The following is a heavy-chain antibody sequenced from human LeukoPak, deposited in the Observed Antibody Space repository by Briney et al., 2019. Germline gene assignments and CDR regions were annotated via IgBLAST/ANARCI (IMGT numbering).Heavy chain of an antibody. CDR3: ARDGSGWNYYYYYYMDV. D-gene: IGHD6-19*01. Sequence: PGGSLRLSCAASGFTFGSYSMNWVRQAPGKGLEWVSSISSSSSYIYYADSVKGRFTISRDNAKNSLYLQMNSLRAEDTAVYYCARDGSGWNYYYYYYMDVWGKGTTVTVSS. V-gene: IGHV3-21*01. CDR2: ISSSSSYI. CDR1: GFTFGSYS. J-gene: IGHJ6*03.